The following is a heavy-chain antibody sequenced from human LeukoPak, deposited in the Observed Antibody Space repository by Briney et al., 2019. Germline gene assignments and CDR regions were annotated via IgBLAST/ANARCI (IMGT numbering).Heavy chain of an antibody. Sequence: GGSLRLSCAASGLTFSSYAMHWVRQAPGKGLEWVAVISYDGSNKYYADSVKGRFTISRDNSKNTLYLQMNSLRAEDTAVYYCARDRGWLGGNWFDPWGQGTLVTVSS. V-gene: IGHV3-30-3*01. J-gene: IGHJ5*02. CDR1: GLTFSSYA. CDR3: ARDRGWLGGNWFDP. CDR2: ISYDGSNK. D-gene: IGHD6-19*01.